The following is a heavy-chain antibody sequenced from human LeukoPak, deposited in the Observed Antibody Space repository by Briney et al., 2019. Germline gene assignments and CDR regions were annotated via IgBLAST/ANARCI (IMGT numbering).Heavy chain of an antibody. CDR1: GDSVSSNSGA. V-gene: IGHV6-1*01. D-gene: IGHD6-19*01. CDR3: ARSSVAVTGALDY. J-gene: IGHJ4*02. CDR2: TYYRSKWYN. Sequence: SQTLSLTCAISGDSVSSNSGAWNWIRQSPSRGLEWLGRTYYRSKWYNDYAVSVKSRITINPDTSNNHFSLHLNSVTPEDTAVYYCARSSVAVTGALDYWGQGTLVTVSS.